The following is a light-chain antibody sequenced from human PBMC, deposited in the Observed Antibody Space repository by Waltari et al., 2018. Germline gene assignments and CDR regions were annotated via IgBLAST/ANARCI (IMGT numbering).Light chain of an antibody. J-gene: IGKJ2*01. V-gene: IGKV2-30*02. CDR3: MQGTHWPYT. CDR1: RSPVHSDGNTH. CDR2: KVS. Sequence: DVVMTQSPLSLSVTLGQTVSISCTSSRSPVHSDGNTHLVWFHQRPGQSPRRLIYKVSNRDSGVPDRFGGSGSGSDFTLKISYVEAEDVGVYYCMQGTHWPYTFGQGTKLDIK.